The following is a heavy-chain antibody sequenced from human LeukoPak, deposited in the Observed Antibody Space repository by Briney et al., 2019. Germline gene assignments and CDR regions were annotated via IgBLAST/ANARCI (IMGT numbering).Heavy chain of an antibody. Sequence: GGSLRLSCAASGFTFSCYAMSWVRQAPGKGLEWVSAISGSGGSTYYADSVKGRFTISRDNSKNTLYLQMNSLRAEDTAVYYCAKELVYYDSSGYSGYYFDYWGQGTLVTVSS. D-gene: IGHD3-22*01. V-gene: IGHV3-23*01. CDR1: GFTFSCYA. CDR2: ISGSGGST. CDR3: AKELVYYDSSGYSGYYFDY. J-gene: IGHJ4*02.